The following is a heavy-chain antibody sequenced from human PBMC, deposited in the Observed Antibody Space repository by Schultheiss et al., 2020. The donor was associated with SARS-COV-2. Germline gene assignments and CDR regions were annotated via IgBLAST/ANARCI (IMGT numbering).Heavy chain of an antibody. V-gene: IGHV4-30-4*01. Sequence: SQTLSPTCTVSGGSISSGDYYWSWIRQPPGKGLEWIAYIYYSGSTYYNPSLKSRITISVDTSKNQFSLKLSSVTAADTAVYYCARAGSRGGLLLRSIVVDVWGQGTTVTVSS. CDR2: IYYSGST. J-gene: IGHJ6*02. D-gene: IGHD3-22*01. CDR3: ARAGSRGGLLLRSIVVDV. CDR1: GGSISSGDYY.